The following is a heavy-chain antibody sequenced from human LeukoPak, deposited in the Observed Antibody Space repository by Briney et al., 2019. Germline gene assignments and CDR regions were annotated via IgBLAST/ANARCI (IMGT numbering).Heavy chain of an antibody. CDR2: IIPIFGTA. V-gene: IGHV1-69*13. CDR1: GGTFRSYA. J-gene: IGHJ5*02. D-gene: IGHD2-2*01. Sequence: GASVKVSCKASGGTFRSYAISWVRQAPGQGLEWMGGIIPIFGTANYAQKFQGRVTITADESTSTAYMELSSLRSEDTAVYYCARGRGYCSSTSCLAWFDPWGQGTLVTVSS. CDR3: ARGRGYCSSTSCLAWFDP.